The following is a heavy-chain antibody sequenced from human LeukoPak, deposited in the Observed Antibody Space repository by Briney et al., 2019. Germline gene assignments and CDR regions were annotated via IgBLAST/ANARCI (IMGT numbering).Heavy chain of an antibody. V-gene: IGHV1-8*01. CDR2: MNPNSGNT. J-gene: IGHJ6*02. CDR1: GYTFTSYD. D-gene: IGHD3-10*01. Sequence: EASVKVSCKASGYTFTSYDINWVRQATGQGLEWMGWMNPNSGNTGYAQKFQGRVTMTRNTSISTAYMELSSLRSEDTAVYYCARGSAGGVLLWFGESPRYYYGMDVWGQGTTVTVSS. CDR3: ARGSAGGVLLWFGESPRYYYGMDV.